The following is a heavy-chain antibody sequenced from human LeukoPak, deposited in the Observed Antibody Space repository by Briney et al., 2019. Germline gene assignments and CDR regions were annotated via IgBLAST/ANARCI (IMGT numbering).Heavy chain of an antibody. CDR3: ASGGLRYFDWLSTFDY. V-gene: IGHV1-18*01. Sequence: VASVKVSCKVSGYTFTSYGISWVRQAPGQGREWMGWISAYNGNTNYAQKLQGRVTMTTDTSTSTAYMELRSLRSDDTAVYYCASGGLRYFDWLSTFDYWGQGTLVTVSS. CDR2: ISAYNGNT. J-gene: IGHJ4*02. CDR1: GYTFTSYG. D-gene: IGHD3-9*01.